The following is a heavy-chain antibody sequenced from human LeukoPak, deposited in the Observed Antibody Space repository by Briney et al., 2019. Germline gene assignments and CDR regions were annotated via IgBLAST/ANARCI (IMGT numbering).Heavy chain of an antibody. D-gene: IGHD3-10*01. CDR3: ARDRAAFYYASGLAY. V-gene: IGHV4-59*01. J-gene: IGHJ4*02. CDR2: IYESGGT. CDR1: GGSISEYY. Sequence: SETLSLTCTVSGGSISEYYWSWIRQSPGKGLEWIGYIYESGGTNYNPSLRSRVTISLDTSKAQVSLKVTSLTAADTAVYYCARDRAAFYYASGLAYWGQGIPVTVSS.